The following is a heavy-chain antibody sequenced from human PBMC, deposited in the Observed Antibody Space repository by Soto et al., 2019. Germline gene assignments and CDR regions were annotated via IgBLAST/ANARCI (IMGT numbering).Heavy chain of an antibody. Sequence: GGSLRLSCAASGFTSSSYWMSWVRQAPGKGLEWVANIKQDGSEKYYVDSVKGRFTISRDNAKNSLYLQMNSLRAEDTAVYYCARDRRITIFGVVIGLDAFDIWGQGTMVTVSS. CDR1: GFTSSSYW. D-gene: IGHD3-3*01. CDR2: IKQDGSEK. V-gene: IGHV3-7*01. J-gene: IGHJ3*02. CDR3: ARDRRITIFGVVIGLDAFDI.